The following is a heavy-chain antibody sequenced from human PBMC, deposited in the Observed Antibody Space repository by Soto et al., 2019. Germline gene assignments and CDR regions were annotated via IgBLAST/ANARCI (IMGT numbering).Heavy chain of an antibody. CDR2: IIPIFGST. D-gene: IGHD3-3*01. CDR1: GGTFSSYA. J-gene: IGHJ5*02. Sequence: QVQLVQSGAEVKKPGSSVKVSCKASGGTFSSYAISWVRQAPGQGLEWMGGIIPIFGSTNYAQKFQGRVTITADESTSPAYMELSSLRCEDTAMYYCARAIRGVGVVNFFGWFDPWGQGTLVTVSS. V-gene: IGHV1-69*01. CDR3: ARAIRGVGVVNFFGWFDP.